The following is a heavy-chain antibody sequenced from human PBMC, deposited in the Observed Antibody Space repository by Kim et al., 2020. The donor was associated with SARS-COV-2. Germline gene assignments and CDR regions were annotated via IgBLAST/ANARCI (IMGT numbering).Heavy chain of an antibody. CDR1: GFTFSDYW. V-gene: IGHV3-7*01. J-gene: IGHJ4*02. Sequence: GGSLRLSCAASGFTFSDYWMRWVRHSPGKGLEWVADLNQDGSDKHYMESVKGRFTISRDNAKNSLFLQMDSLRAEDAALYYCARGGSYSFEYWSQGTLVTLSS. CDR2: LNQDGSDK. CDR3: ARGGSYSFEY. D-gene: IGHD6-13*01.